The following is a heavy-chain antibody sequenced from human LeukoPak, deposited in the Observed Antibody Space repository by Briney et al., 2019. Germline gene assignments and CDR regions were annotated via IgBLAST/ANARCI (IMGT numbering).Heavy chain of an antibody. V-gene: IGHV3-21*01. CDR2: ISSSSSYI. Sequence: KAGGSLRLSCAASGFTSSSYSMNWVRQAPGKGLEWVSSISSSSSYIYYADSVKGRFTISRDNAKNSLYLQMNSLRAEDTAVYYCAGGCSSTSCYESVDYWGQGTLVTVSS. CDR1: GFTSSSYS. CDR3: AGGCSSTSCYESVDY. D-gene: IGHD2-2*01. J-gene: IGHJ4*02.